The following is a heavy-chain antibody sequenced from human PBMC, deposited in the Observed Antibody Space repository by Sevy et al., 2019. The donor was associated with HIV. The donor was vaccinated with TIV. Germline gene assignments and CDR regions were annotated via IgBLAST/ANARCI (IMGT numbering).Heavy chain of an antibody. J-gene: IGHJ4*02. CDR3: AREKSFGGACYDFDN. D-gene: IGHD2-21*02. Sequence: AGSLRLSCVASGFIFDDYCMSWVRQTPGKGLEWVASINWNGISTNYADSVKGRFSISRDNAKKSLFMQMNSLRAEDTAFYYCAREKSFGGACYDFDNWGQGTLVTVSS. CDR1: GFIFDDYC. CDR2: INWNGIST. V-gene: IGHV3-20*04.